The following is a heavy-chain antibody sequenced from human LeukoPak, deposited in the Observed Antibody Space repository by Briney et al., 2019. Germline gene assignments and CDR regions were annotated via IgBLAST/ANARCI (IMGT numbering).Heavy chain of an antibody. Sequence: PGGSLRLSCAASGFTFSSYAMSWVRQAPGKGLEWVSAISGSSGSTYYADSVKGRFTISRDNSKNTLYLQMNSLRAEDTAVYYCAKQSGDYGILYFDYWGQGTLVTVSS. D-gene: IGHD4-17*01. J-gene: IGHJ4*02. V-gene: IGHV3-23*01. CDR2: ISGSSGST. CDR1: GFTFSSYA. CDR3: AKQSGDYGILYFDY.